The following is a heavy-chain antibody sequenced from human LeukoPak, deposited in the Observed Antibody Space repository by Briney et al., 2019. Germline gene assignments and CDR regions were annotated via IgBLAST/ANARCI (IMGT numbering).Heavy chain of an antibody. J-gene: IGHJ4*02. D-gene: IGHD3-10*01. CDR3: ARSPLKYYGSGTLDY. CDR1: GGSFSGYY. V-gene: IGHV4-34*01. Sequence: PSETLSLTCAVYGGSFSGYYWSWIRQPPGKGLEWIGEINHSGSTNYNPSLKSRVTISVDTSKNQFSLRLSSVTAADTAVYYCARSPLKYYGSGTLDYWGQGTLVTVSS. CDR2: INHSGST.